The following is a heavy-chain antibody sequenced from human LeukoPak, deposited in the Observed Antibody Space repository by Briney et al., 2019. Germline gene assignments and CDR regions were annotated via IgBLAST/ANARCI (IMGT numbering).Heavy chain of an antibody. CDR3: ARVSGYGDYVGYYGMDV. J-gene: IGHJ6*02. CDR2: VYYSGST. Sequence: SETRSLTCTVSGGSISSYYWSWIRQPPGKGLEWIGYVYYSGSTNYNPSLKSRVTISVDTSKNQFSLKLSSVATADTAVYYCARVSGYGDYVGYYGMDVWGQGTTVTVSS. V-gene: IGHV4-59*01. CDR1: GGSISSYY. D-gene: IGHD4-17*01.